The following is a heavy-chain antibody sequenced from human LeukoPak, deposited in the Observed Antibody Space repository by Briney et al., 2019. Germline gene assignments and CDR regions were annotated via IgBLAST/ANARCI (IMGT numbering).Heavy chain of an antibody. CDR2: INPSGST. CDR3: ARAISATRYSGGWYYFDY. D-gene: IGHD6-19*01. J-gene: IGHJ4*02. CDR1: GESFSGYY. V-gene: IGHV4-34*01. Sequence: PSETLSLTCAVYGESFSGYYWSWIRQSPEKGLEWVGQINPSGSTAYNPSLKRRVTISLHASKNQFSLNLSSLTAADTSVYYCARAISATRYSGGWYYFDYWAQGTLVTVSS.